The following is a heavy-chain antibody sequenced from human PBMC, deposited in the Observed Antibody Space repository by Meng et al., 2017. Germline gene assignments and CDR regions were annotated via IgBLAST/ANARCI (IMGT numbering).Heavy chain of an antibody. D-gene: IGHD5-18*01. CDR3: ARGTGTAMAKFFDY. J-gene: IGHJ4*02. CDR1: GSTFSSYA. Sequence: GQRVAVGAEVKKPGAAVKVSCKASGSTFSSYAISWVRQAPGQGLEWMGGIIPIFGTANYAQKFQGRVTITADESTSTAYMELSSLRSEDTAVYYCARGTGTAMAKFFDYWGQGTLVTVSS. V-gene: IGHV1-69*01. CDR2: IIPIFGTA.